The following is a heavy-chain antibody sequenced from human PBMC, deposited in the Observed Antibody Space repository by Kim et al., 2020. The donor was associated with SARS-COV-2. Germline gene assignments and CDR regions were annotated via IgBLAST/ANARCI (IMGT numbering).Heavy chain of an antibody. CDR3: ARDSAHYGDFYFDY. Sequence: SETLSLTCTVSGGSVSSGSYYWSWIRQPPGKGLEWIGYIYHSGSTNYNPFLKSRVTISVDASKNQFSLRLTSVTAADTAVYYCARDSAHYGDFYFDYWGQGALVTVSP. CDR1: GGSVSSGSYY. V-gene: IGHV4-61*01. J-gene: IGHJ4*02. CDR2: IYHSGST. D-gene: IGHD4-17*01.